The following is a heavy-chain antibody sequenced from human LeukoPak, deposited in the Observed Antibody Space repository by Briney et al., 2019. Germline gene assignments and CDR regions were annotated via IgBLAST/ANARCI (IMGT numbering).Heavy chain of an antibody. CDR3: ARLPFNSGYEYFDY. V-gene: IGHV4-4*02. Sequence: SETLSLTCAVSGGSISSSNWWSWVRQPPGKGLEWIGEIYRSGSTNYNPSLKSRVTISVDKSKNQFSLKLSSVTAADTAVYSCARLPFNSGYEYFDYWGQGTLVTVSS. CDR2: IYRSGST. J-gene: IGHJ4*02. D-gene: IGHD5-12*01. CDR1: GGSISSSNW.